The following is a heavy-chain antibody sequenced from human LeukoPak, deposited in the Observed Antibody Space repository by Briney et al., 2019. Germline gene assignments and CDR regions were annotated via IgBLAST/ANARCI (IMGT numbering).Heavy chain of an antibody. J-gene: IGHJ4*02. D-gene: IGHD3-22*01. CDR2: ISGSGGST. V-gene: IGHV3-23*01. CDR3: AKDEGRRITMIVVVSFDY. Sequence: GGSLRLSCAASGFTFSSYAMSWVRHAPGKGLEWFSAISGSGGSTYYADSVKGRFTISRDNSKNTLYLQMNSLRAEDTAVYYCAKDEGRRITMIVVVSFDYWGQGTLVTVSS. CDR1: GFTFSSYA.